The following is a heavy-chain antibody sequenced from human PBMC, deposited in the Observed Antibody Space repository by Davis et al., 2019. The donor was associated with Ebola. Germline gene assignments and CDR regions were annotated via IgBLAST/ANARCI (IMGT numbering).Heavy chain of an antibody. D-gene: IGHD1-26*01. Sequence: SVKGRFTISRDNSKNTLYLQMNSLRAEDTAVYYCARDRWELPSSYFDYWGQGTLVTVSS. J-gene: IGHJ4*02. V-gene: IGHV3-30*01. CDR3: ARDRWELPSSYFDY.